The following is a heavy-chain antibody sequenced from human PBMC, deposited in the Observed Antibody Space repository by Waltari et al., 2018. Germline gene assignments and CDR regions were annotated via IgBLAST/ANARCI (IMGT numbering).Heavy chain of an antibody. CDR1: GGSISSYY. CDR2: IYTSGST. J-gene: IGHJ5*02. CDR3: ARDVQGSGVDPGDWFDP. D-gene: IGHD3-3*01. Sequence: QVQLQESGPGLVKPSETLSLTCTVSGGSISSYYWSWIRQPAGKGLEWIGRIYTSGSTNYNPSLKSRVTRSVETSKNQFSLKLSSVTAADTAVYYCARDVQGSGVDPGDWFDPWGQGTLVTVSS. V-gene: IGHV4-4*07.